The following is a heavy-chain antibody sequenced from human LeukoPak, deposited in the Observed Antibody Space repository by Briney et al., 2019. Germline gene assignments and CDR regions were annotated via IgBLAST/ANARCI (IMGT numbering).Heavy chain of an antibody. CDR1: GFAFSSQA. J-gene: IGHJ4*02. D-gene: IGHD6-19*01. CDR2: ITSPVGRM. CDR3: ATDGRSSGWYGFDY. Sequence: GGSLRLSCAASGFAFSSQAMGWVRQAPGKGLEWVSSITSPVGRMYYADSLKGRITISRDNARSTLYLQMNSLRAEDTAVYYCATDGRSSGWYGFDYWGQGILVTVSS. V-gene: IGHV3-21*01.